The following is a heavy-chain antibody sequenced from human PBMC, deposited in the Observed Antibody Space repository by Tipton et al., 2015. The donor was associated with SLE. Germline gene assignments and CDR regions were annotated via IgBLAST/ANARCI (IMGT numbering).Heavy chain of an antibody. D-gene: IGHD3-3*01. J-gene: IGHJ4*02. CDR1: GFTFTGYL. V-gene: IGHV3-7*01. CDR2: IKQDESEK. Sequence: SLRLSCAASGFTFTGYLMSWVRQAPGKGLEWVAKIKQDESEKSYVDSVKGRFTISRDNAKNSLYLQMNSLRAEDTAVYYCASGAWSGDQVYWGQGTLVTVSS. CDR3: ASGAWSGDQVY.